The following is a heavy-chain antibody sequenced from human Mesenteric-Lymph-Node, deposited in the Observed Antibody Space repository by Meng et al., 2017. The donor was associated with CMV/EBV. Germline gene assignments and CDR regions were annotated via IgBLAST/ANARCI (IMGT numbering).Heavy chain of an antibody. CDR2: ISDSGDKT. CDR3: VRDPDYYDNRGP. V-gene: IGHV3-23*01. CDR1: GFTFSNAW. Sequence: GESLKISCAASGFTFSNAWMSWVRQAPGKGLEWVSDISDSGDKTHYADSVKGRFTVSRDNSKDTVYLQMNSLRVEDTAVYYCVRDPDYYDNRGPWGQGTLVTVSS. J-gene: IGHJ5*02. D-gene: IGHD3-22*01.